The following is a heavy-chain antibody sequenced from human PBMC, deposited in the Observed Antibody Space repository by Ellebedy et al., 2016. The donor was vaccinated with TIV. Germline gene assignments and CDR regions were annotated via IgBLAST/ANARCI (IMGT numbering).Heavy chain of an antibody. V-gene: IGHV3-74*01. CDR1: GFPFSSYW. CDR3: ARDVRYSLDV. CDR2: INRDGGSI. Sequence: GESLKISXEGSGFPFSSYWMHWVRQVPGKGLVWVSRINRDGGSITYANFVKGRFTTSRDNAKKTLFLQMNSLTAEDTAVYYCARDVRYSLDVWGQGTTVTVSS. J-gene: IGHJ6*02. D-gene: IGHD1-26*01.